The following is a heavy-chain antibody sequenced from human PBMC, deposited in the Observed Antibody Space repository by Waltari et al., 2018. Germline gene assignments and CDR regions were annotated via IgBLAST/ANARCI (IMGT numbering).Heavy chain of an antibody. D-gene: IGHD3-22*01. Sequence: QVQLQESGPGLVKPSETLSLTCTVSGGSISSYYWSWIRQPAGKGLEWIGRIYTSGSTKYNPSLKSRVTMSVDTSKNQFSLKLSSVTAADTAVYYCASLYYDSSGYPFDIWGQGTMVTVSS. CDR1: GGSISSYY. CDR2: IYTSGST. CDR3: ASLYYDSSGYPFDI. J-gene: IGHJ3*02. V-gene: IGHV4-4*07.